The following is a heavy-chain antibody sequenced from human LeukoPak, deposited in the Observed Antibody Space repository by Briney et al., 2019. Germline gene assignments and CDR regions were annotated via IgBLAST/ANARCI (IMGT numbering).Heavy chain of an antibody. V-gene: IGHV4-30-4*08. D-gene: IGHD3-3*01. J-gene: IGHJ5*02. CDR1: GGSISSGDYY. CDR2: IYYSGST. Sequence: SQTLSLTCTVSGGSISSGDYYWSWIRQPPGKGLEWIGYIYYSGSTYYNPSLKSRVTISVDTSKNQFSLKLSSVTAADTAVYYCARVITFWSGPPVNWFDPWGQGTLVTVSS. CDR3: ARVITFWSGPPVNWFDP.